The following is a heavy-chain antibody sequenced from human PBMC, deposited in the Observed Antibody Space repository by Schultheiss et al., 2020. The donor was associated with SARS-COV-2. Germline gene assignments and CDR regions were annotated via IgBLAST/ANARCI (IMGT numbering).Heavy chain of an antibody. CDR3: AREGVAAAAPDY. Sequence: SQTLSLTCAVYGGSFSGYYWSWIRQPPGKGLEWIGEINHSGSTNYNPSLKSRVTISVDTSKNQFSLKLSSVTAADTAVYYCAREGVAAAAPDYWGQGTLVTVSS. CDR1: GGSFSGYY. CDR2: INHSGST. V-gene: IGHV4-34*01. D-gene: IGHD6-13*01. J-gene: IGHJ4*02.